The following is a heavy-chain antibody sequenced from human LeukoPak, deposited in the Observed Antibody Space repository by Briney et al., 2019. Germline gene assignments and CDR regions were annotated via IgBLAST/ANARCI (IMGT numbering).Heavy chain of an antibody. CDR2: IYYSGST. D-gene: IGHD2-15*01. CDR3: ASLCSGGSCYS. Sequence: SETLSLTCTVSGCSISSSSYYWGWIRQPPGKGLEWIGSIYYSGSTYYNPSLKSRVTISVDTSKNQFSLKLSSVTAADTAVYYCASLCSGGSCYSSGQGTLVTVSS. J-gene: IGHJ4*02. CDR1: GCSISSSSYY. V-gene: IGHV4-39*01.